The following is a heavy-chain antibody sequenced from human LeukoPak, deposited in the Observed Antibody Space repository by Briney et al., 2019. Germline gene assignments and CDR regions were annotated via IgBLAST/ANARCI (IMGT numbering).Heavy chain of an antibody. V-gene: IGHV4-34*13. D-gene: IGHD3-10*01. J-gene: IGHJ4*02. CDR1: FSSSW. Sequence: FSSSWMSWARPPPGEGLGWIGEINQSGRTNHTPSRKSRLTLSVDTPKNQFSLKVSSVTAAETAVYYCARGYGSYFAYWGQGTLVTVSS. CDR2: INQSGRT. CDR3: ARGYGSYFAY.